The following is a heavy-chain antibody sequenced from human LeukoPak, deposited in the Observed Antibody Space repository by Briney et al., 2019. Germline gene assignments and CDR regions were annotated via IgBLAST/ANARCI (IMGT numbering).Heavy chain of an antibody. CDR1: GFTFSSYW. CDR3: ARGRYCSSTSCHYFDY. CDR2: IKQDGSEK. J-gene: IGHJ4*02. V-gene: IGHV3-7*01. Sequence: GGSLRLSCAASGFTFSSYWTSWVRQAPGKGLEWVANIKQDGSEKYYVDSVKGRFTISRDNAKNSLYLQMNSLRAEDTAVYYCARGRYCSSTSCHYFDYWGQGTLVTVSS. D-gene: IGHD2-2*01.